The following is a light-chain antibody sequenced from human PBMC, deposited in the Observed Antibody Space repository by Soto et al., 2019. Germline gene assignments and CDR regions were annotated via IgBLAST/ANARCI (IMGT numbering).Light chain of an antibody. V-gene: IGKV3D-15*01. CDR2: AAS. CDR1: ENVDNN. J-gene: IGKJ1*01. Sequence: EIVMTQSPATLSVSPGGRATLSCRASENVDNNLAWYQQKYGQAPSLLIYAASTRATGTPARFSGSGSGTEFTLTISSLQSEDFAIYYCQQYNNWPPWTFGQGTTVEMK. CDR3: QQYNNWPPWT.